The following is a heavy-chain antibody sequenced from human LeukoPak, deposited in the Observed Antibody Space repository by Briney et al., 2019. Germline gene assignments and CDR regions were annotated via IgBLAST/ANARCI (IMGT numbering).Heavy chain of an antibody. CDR3: AKDLEYYYDSSGYYYDY. CDR2: ISYDGSNK. J-gene: IGHJ4*02. V-gene: IGHV3-30-3*01. CDR1: GFTFSSYA. D-gene: IGHD3-22*01. Sequence: GGSLRLSCAASGFTFSSYAMHWVRQAPGKGLEWVAVISYDGSNKYYEDSVKGRFTISRDNSKNTLYLQMNSPRAEDTAVYYCAKDLEYYYDSSGYYYDYXXXGTLVTVSS.